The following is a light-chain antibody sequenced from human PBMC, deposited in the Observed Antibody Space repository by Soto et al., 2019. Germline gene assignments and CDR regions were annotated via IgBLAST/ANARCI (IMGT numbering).Light chain of an antibody. V-gene: IGLV2-23*01. CDR3: CSYAGSRV. CDR2: EGS. CDR1: SSDVGSYNL. Sequence: QSALTTPASVSGSPGQSITISCTGTSSDVGSYNLVSWYQQHPGKAPKLMIYEGSKRPSGVSNRFSGSKSGNTASLTISGLQAEDEADYYCCSYAGSRVFGGGTKLTVL. J-gene: IGLJ3*02.